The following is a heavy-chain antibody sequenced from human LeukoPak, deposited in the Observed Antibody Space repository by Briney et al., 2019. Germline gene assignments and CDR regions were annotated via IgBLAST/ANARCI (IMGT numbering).Heavy chain of an antibody. D-gene: IGHD6-13*01. V-gene: IGHV4-34*01. J-gene: IGHJ4*02. Sequence: SETLSLTCAVYGGSFSGYYWSWIRQPPGKGLEWIGEINHSGSTNYNPSLKSRVTISVDTSKNQFSLKLSSVTAADTAVYYCARVLRVSSSSDYWGQGTLVNVSS. CDR3: ARVLRVSSSSDY. CDR1: GGSFSGYY. CDR2: INHSGST.